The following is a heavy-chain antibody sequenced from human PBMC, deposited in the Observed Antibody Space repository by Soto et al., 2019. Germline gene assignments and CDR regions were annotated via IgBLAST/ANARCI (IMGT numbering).Heavy chain of an antibody. Sequence: SQTLSLTCVISGNNVSSNSAAWNWIRQSPSRGLGWLGRTYYRSKWYSDYALSVKSRITINPDTSNNKFSLQLNSVTPEDTAVYYCARAKEYTSSSGMDDWGQGTTVTVSS. CDR2: TYYRSKWYS. V-gene: IGHV6-1*01. J-gene: IGHJ6*02. CDR1: GNNVSSNSAA. D-gene: IGHD6-6*01. CDR3: ARAKEYTSSSGMDD.